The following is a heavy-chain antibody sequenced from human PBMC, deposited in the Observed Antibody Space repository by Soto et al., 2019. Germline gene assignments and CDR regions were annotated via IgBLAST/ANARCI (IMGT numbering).Heavy chain of an antibody. D-gene: IGHD3-9*01. CDR3: ARAPHYEILAAIDY. J-gene: IGHJ4*02. CDR2: IYDSGST. Sequence: SETLSLTCTVSGASVNSDVYYWTWIRQHPEKGQEWIGYIYDSGSTYYNPSLESRVSISLDTPNNQFSLNLKSVTAADTAIYYCARAPHYEILAAIDYWGQGTLVTVSS. CDR1: GASVNSDVYY. V-gene: IGHV4-31*03.